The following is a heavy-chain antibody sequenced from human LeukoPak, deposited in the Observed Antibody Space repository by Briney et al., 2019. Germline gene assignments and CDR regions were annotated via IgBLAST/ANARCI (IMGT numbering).Heavy chain of an antibody. CDR1: GFILSSYD. CDR2: ISGSGGST. Sequence: PGGSLRLSCAASGFILSSYDMSWVRQAPGKGLEWVSGISGSGGSTFYADSVKGRFTVSRDNSKNTLYLQMNSLRAEDTAIYYCAKDPRAVGPKTSNYWGQGTLVTVSS. J-gene: IGHJ4*02. CDR3: AKDPRAVGPKTSNY. V-gene: IGHV3-23*01.